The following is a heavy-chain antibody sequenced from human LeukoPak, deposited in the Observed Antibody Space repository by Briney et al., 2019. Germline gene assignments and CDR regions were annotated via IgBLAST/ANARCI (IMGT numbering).Heavy chain of an antibody. D-gene: IGHD1-1*01. CDR3: ARHGTTGANLNWFDP. V-gene: IGHV4-59*01. Sequence: SETLSLTCTVSGGPISSYYWSWIRQPPGKGLEWIGYIYYSGSTNYNPSLKSRVTLSVDTSKNQFSLKVSSATAADTAVYYCARHGTTGANLNWFDPWGQGTLVTVSS. CDR1: GGPISSYY. J-gene: IGHJ5*02. CDR2: IYYSGST.